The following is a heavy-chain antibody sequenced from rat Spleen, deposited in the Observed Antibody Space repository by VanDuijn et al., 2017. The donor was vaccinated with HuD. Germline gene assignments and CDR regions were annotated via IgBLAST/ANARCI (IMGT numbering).Heavy chain of an antibody. Sequence: EVQLVESGGGLVQPGRSLKLSCAASGFTFSDYGVAWVRQAPTKGLEWVATISSDGGRNFYRDSVKGRFTISRDNAKSSLYLQMDSLRSEDTAIYYGTRGYVMDAWGQGASVTVSS. V-gene: IGHV5-29*01. CDR2: ISSDGGRN. CDR1: GFTFSDYG. CDR3: TRGYVMDA. J-gene: IGHJ4*01.